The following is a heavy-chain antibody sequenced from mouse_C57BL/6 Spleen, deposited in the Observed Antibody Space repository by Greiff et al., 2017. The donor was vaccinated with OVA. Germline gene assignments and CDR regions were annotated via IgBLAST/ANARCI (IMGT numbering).Heavy chain of an antibody. CDR2: IYPGSGST. CDR1: GYTFTSYW. J-gene: IGHJ1*03. Sequence: QVQLQQPGAELVKPGASVKMSCKASGYTFTSYWITWVKQRPGQGLEWIGDIYPGSGSTNYNEKFKSKATLTVDTSSSTAYMQLSSLTSEDSAVYYCANTTGVAGGYWYFDVWGTGTTVTVPS. CDR3: ANTTGVAGGYWYFDV. D-gene: IGHD1-1*01. V-gene: IGHV1-55*01.